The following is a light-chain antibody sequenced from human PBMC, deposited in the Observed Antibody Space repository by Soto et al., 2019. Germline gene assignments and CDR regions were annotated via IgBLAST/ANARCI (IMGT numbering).Light chain of an antibody. V-gene: IGKV1-5*01. CDR1: QSISSW. CDR3: QQYNSYSPLT. CDR2: DAS. J-gene: IGKJ4*01. Sequence: DIQMTQSPSTLSASVGDRVTITCRASQSISSWLAWYQQKPGKAPKLLIYDASSLESGVPSRFSGSGSGKEFTLNIRSLQPDDFANYYCQQYNSYSPLTLGGGTKVDIK.